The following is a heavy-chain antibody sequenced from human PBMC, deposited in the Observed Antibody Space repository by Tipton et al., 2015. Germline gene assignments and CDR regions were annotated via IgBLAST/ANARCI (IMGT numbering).Heavy chain of an antibody. J-gene: IGHJ4*02. Sequence: SLRLSCAASGFTFNNYAMSWVRQTPGKGLEWVSTISGSGVSTYYADSVKGRFTISRDNSKNTVYLQMNSLRGEDTAIYYCAKDHHGDYSDPFDYWGQGTLVTVSS. CDR2: ISGSGVST. V-gene: IGHV3-23*01. CDR1: GFTFNNYA. D-gene: IGHD4-17*01. CDR3: AKDHHGDYSDPFDY.